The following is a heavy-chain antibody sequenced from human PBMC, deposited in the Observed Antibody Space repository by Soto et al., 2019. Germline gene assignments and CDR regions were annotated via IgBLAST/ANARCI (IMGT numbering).Heavy chain of an antibody. CDR2: ISGTGGFT. D-gene: IGHD3-22*01. CDR1: GFTFSSYA. J-gene: IGHJ4*02. Sequence: GGSLRLSCAASGFTFSSYAMTWVRQAPGKGLEWVSLISGTGGFTYYADFVKGRFTISRDNSKNTLYLQMNSLRVEDTAVYYCATRNSYFYDSSRGYFDYWARGTLVTVSS. V-gene: IGHV3-23*01. CDR3: ATRNSYFYDSSRGYFDY.